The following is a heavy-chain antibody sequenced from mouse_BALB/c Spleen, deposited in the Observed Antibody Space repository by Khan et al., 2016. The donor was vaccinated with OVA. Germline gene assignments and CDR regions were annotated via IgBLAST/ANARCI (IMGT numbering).Heavy chain of an antibody. J-gene: IGHJ3*01. V-gene: IGHV5-6*01. CDR2: VSTGGSYT. Sequence: EVQLVESGGDLVKPGGSLKLSCAASGFTFSTYGMSWVRQAPDKRLEWVATVSTGGSYTYYPDSVKGRFTISSDNAKNTLYLQMSGLRSEDTAMFYGTRLAYYYDSEGFAYWGQGTLVTVSA. CDR3: TRLAYYYDSEGFAY. CDR1: GFTFSTYG. D-gene: IGHD1-1*01.